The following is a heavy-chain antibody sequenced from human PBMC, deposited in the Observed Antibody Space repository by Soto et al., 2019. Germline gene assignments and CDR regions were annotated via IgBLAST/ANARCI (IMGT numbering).Heavy chain of an antibody. J-gene: IGHJ6*02. V-gene: IGHV1-69*13. CDR1: GGTFSSYA. CDR3: ARVKYYDILTGYSCGMDV. D-gene: IGHD3-9*01. Sequence: SVKVSCKASGGTFSSYAISWVRQAPGQGLEWMGGIIPIFGTANYAQKFQGRVTITADESTSTAYMELSSLRSEDTAVYYCARVKYYDILTGYSCGMDVWGQGTTVTVSS. CDR2: IIPIFGTA.